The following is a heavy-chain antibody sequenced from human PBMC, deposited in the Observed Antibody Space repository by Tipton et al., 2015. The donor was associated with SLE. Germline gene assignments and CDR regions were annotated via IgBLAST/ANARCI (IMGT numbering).Heavy chain of an antibody. CDR2: ITSSGNT. J-gene: IGHJ4*02. Sequence: GSLRLSCAASGFTFNDFAIHWIRQAPGKGLEYVSAITSSGNTYYADAVKGRFTISRDNSKNTLDLQMGSLRAEDTAVYYCVTAAPSEYWGQGTLVTVSS. V-gene: IGHV3-64*02. CDR3: VTAAPSEY. CDR1: GFTFNDFA. D-gene: IGHD6-25*01.